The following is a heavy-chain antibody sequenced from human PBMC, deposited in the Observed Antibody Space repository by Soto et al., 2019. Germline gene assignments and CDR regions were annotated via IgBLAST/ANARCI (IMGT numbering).Heavy chain of an antibody. CDR2: ISGDGADT. CDR1: GFTCMRDA. J-gene: IGHJ1*01. D-gene: IGHD2-8*01. V-gene: IGHV3-23*01. Sequence: RLSFVDSGFTCMRDAMSWVRQAPGKGLEWVSAISGDGADTYYADSVRGRFTISRDSSKNTLSLQMNSLRDEDTALYYCVKDFRCADWGQGTRVTVSS. CDR3: VKDFRCAD.